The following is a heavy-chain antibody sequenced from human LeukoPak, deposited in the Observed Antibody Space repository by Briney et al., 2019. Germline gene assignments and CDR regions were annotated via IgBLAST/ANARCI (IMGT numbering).Heavy chain of an antibody. CDR3: ARLTVTTWDWFDP. Sequence: PSEALSLTCTVSGGSISSYYWSWIRQPAGKGLAWIGRIYTSGSTNYNPSLKSRVTMSVDTSKNQLSLKLSSVTAADTAVYYCARLTVTTWDWFDPWGQGTLVTVSS. V-gene: IGHV4-4*07. CDR1: GGSISSYY. J-gene: IGHJ5*02. CDR2: IYTSGST. D-gene: IGHD4-17*01.